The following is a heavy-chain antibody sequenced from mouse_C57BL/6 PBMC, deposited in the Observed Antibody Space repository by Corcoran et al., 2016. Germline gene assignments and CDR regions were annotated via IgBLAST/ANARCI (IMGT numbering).Heavy chain of an antibody. D-gene: IGHD4-1*01. Sequence: EVQLQQSGPELMKPGASVKISCKASGYTFTDYYMNWVKQSHGKSLEWIGDINPNNGGTSYNQKFKGKATLTVDKSSSTAYMELRILTSEDSAVYYCARRLTGTFSYFDYWGQGTTLTVSS. CDR1: GYTFTDYY. V-gene: IGHV1-26*01. CDR2: INPNNGGT. J-gene: IGHJ2*01. CDR3: ARRLTGTFSYFDY.